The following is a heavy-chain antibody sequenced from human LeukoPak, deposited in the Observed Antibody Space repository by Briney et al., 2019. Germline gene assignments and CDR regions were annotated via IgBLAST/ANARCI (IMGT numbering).Heavy chain of an antibody. CDR2: IYTSGGT. Sequence: SETLSLTCTVSGGSISSYYWNWIRQPAGKGLEWIGRIYTSGGTDYNPSLESRVTISIDKSKNQFSLKLSSVTAADTALYFCARTSYDSNGYYPYFDFWGQGTLVTVSS. J-gene: IGHJ4*02. D-gene: IGHD3-22*01. CDR1: GGSISSYY. V-gene: IGHV4-4*07. CDR3: ARTSYDSNGYYPYFDF.